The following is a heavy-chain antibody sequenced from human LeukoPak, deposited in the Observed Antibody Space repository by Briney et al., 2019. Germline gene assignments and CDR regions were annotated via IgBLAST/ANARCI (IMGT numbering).Heavy chain of an antibody. CDR1: GYTFTGYY. Sequence: ASVKVSCKASGYTFTGYYMHWVRQAPGQGLEWMGWINPNSGGTNYAQKFQGRVTMTRDTSISTAYMELSRLRSDDTAVYYCARVGGYCSSTSCNDFDYWGQGTLVTVSS. D-gene: IGHD2-2*01. CDR3: ARVGGYCSSTSCNDFDY. V-gene: IGHV1-2*02. J-gene: IGHJ4*02. CDR2: INPNSGGT.